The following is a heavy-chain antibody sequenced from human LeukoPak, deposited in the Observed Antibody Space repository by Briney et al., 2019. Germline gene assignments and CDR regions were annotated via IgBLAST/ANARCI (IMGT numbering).Heavy chain of an antibody. Sequence: GGSLRLSCAASGFTVSSDYMSWVRQAPGKGLEWVSVIYSGGSTYYADSVKGRFTISRDNSKNTLYLQMNSLRAEDTAVYYCARDLGNSGRFDYWGQGTLVTVSS. CDR2: IYSGGST. D-gene: IGHD4-23*01. CDR1: GFTVSSDY. CDR3: ARDLGNSGRFDY. J-gene: IGHJ4*02. V-gene: IGHV3-53*01.